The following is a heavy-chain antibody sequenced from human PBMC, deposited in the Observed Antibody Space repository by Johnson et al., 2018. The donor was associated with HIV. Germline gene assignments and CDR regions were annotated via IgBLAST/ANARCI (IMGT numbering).Heavy chain of an antibody. CDR2: IWYDGSNK. Sequence: VQLVESGGGVVRPGGSLRLSCAASGFTFSSYGMRWVRQAPGKGLEWVAVIWYDGSNKYDADSVKGRFTISRENDKNSLYLQMNSRRAEDTALYYCARPRTGYSSGWHTGAGAFDIWGQGTMVTVSS. J-gene: IGHJ3*02. D-gene: IGHD6-19*01. V-gene: IGHV3-33*01. CDR1: GFTFSSYG. CDR3: ARPRTGYSSGWHTGAGAFDI.